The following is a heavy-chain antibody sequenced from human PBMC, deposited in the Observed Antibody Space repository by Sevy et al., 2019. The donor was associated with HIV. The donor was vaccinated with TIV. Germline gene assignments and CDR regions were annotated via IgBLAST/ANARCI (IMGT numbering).Heavy chain of an antibody. CDR1: GFALSNYYA. CDR3: ARPRANYVDHYFFYAMDV. J-gene: IGHJ6*02. V-gene: IGHV3-30-3*01. D-gene: IGHD4-17*01. Sequence: GGSLRLSCAASGFALSNYYAMHWVRQAPSKGVEWVALISYDGSDKYYADSVKGRFTISRDNFKNTLYLQMNSLTTEDTAVYYCARPRANYVDHYFFYAMDVWGQGTTVTVSS. CDR2: ISYDGSDK.